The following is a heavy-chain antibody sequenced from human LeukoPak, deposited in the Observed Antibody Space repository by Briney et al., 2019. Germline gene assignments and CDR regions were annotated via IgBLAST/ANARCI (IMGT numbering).Heavy chain of an antibody. CDR1: GFTFSSYW. J-gene: IGHJ4*02. CDR2: IKQDGSNK. V-gene: IGHV3-7*01. CDR3: ASETFDYGGNPFDY. D-gene: IGHD4-23*01. Sequence: PGGSLRLSCAASGFTFSSYWMSWVRQAPGKGLEWVANIKQDGSNKYYADSVKGRFTISRDNSKNTLYLQMNSLRAEDTAVYYCASETFDYGGNPFDYWGQGTLVTVSS.